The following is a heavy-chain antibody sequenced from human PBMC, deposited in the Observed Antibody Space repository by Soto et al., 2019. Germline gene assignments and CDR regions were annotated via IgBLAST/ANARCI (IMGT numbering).Heavy chain of an antibody. D-gene: IGHD3-3*01. V-gene: IGHV4-59*03. CDR3: VSSRTAVFGDALDI. CDR2: IYDSGDA. Sequence: SATLSLTSRVSGGSISSFFRNWIRQAPGKGLEWIGCIYDSGDANYNPSLKSRVTISLDTSKNQFSLKLSSVTAADTAVYYCVSSRTAVFGDALDIWALGTMVTVSS. CDR1: GGSISSFF. J-gene: IGHJ3*02.